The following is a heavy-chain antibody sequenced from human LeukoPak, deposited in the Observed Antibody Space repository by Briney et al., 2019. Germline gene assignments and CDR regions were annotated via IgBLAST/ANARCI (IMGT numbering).Heavy chain of an antibody. V-gene: IGHV3-23*01. CDR1: GFIFSNYA. CDR3: ARAYPTDSDY. CDR2: ISGSGGST. J-gene: IGHJ4*02. D-gene: IGHD4-11*01. Sequence: PGGSLRLSFAASGFIFSNYAMNWVRQAPGKGLEWVSTISGSGGSTYYADSVKGRFTISRDNAKNSLYLQMNSLRAEDTAVYYCARAYPTDSDYWGQGTLVTVSS.